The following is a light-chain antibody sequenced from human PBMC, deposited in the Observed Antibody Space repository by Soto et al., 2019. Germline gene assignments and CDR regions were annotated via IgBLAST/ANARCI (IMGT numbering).Light chain of an antibody. CDR3: QQSYITPWT. CDR1: KRINNY. J-gene: IGKJ1*01. V-gene: IGKV1-39*01. CDR2: SAS. Sequence: DIQMTQSPSSLSASVADRVTMTCRARKRINNYLNWYQQQPGKAPNLLIYSASSLPIGVPYRFGGSASGTNFTLAISGLQPEDFATYYCQQSYITPWTFGQGTKVDI.